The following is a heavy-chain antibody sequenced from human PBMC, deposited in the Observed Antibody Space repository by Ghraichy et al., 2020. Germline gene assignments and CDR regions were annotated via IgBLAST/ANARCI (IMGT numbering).Heavy chain of an antibody. CDR2: ISGSGGST. CDR3: AKWGTSGWYEYCFDY. D-gene: IGHD6-19*01. CDR1: GFTFSGDA. Sequence: GGSLRLSCAASGFTFSGDAMSWVRQAPGKGLEWVSCISGSGGSTYYADSVKGRFTISRDNSKNTLYLQMNSLRAEDTAVYYCAKWGTSGWYEYCFDYWGQGPRVTVSS. J-gene: IGHJ4*02. V-gene: IGHV3-23*01.